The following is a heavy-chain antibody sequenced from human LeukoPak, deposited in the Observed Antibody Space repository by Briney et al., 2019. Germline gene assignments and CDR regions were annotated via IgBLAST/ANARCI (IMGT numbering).Heavy chain of an antibody. CDR3: ATDGGPFDN. J-gene: IGHJ4*02. D-gene: IGHD3-10*01. CDR1: GVTISGYW. Sequence: PGGSLRLSCAASGVTISGYWMSWVRQAPGKGLERVANIKQDASEIYYVGSVKGRFTISRDNAKNSVFLQMNSLRAEDTAVYYCATDGGPFDNWGQGILVTVSS. V-gene: IGHV3-7*01. CDR2: IKQDASEI.